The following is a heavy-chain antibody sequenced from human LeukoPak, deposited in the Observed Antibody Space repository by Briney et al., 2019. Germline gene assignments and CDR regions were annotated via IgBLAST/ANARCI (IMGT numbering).Heavy chain of an antibody. CDR2: IIPIFGTA. V-gene: IGHV1-69*13. Sequence: SVKVSCKASGGTFSSYAISWVRQAPGQGLERMGGIIPIFGTANYAQKFQGRVTITADESTSTAYMELSSLRSEDTAVYYCARDEDIVVVPAAMGGRSVGGDYYGMDVWGQGTTVTVSS. CDR1: GGTFSSYA. D-gene: IGHD2-2*01. CDR3: ARDEDIVVVPAAMGGRSVGGDYYGMDV. J-gene: IGHJ6*02.